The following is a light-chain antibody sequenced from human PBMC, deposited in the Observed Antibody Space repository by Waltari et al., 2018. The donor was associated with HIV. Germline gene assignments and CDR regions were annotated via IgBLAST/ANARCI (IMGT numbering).Light chain of an antibody. CDR3: QEYYSTPWT. J-gene: IGKJ1*01. V-gene: IGKV4-1*01. Sequence: DMEMTQFPDSLAVSLNERATINCKSSQSVLYSSNNKNYLAWYQQTPGQPPKLLIYWASTRESGVPDRVSGSEAGTDFTLTISSLQAEDVAVYYCQEYYSTPWTFGQGTKGEI. CDR2: WAS. CDR1: QSVLYSSNNKNY.